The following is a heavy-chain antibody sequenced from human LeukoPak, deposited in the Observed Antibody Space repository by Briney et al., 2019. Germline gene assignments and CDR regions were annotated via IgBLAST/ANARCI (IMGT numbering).Heavy chain of an antibody. CDR1: GFTFSSYA. Sequence: GGSLRLSCAASGFTFSSYAMHWVRQAAGKGLEWVAAISYDGSNKYYADSVKGRFTISRDNSKNTLYVQMNSLRTEDTAVYYCARSYGSGYDYWGQGTLVTVSS. J-gene: IGHJ4*02. CDR2: ISYDGSNK. CDR3: ARSYGSGYDY. D-gene: IGHD3-10*01. V-gene: IGHV3-30*04.